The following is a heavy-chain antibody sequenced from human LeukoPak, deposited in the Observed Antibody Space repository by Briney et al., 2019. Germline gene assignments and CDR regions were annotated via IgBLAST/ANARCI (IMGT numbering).Heavy chain of an antibody. CDR1: GFTFSSYA. CDR3: AKHRGWGSIPDY. V-gene: IGHV3-23*01. CDR2: ISGSGGST. Sequence: GGSLRLSCAASGFTFSSYAMSWVRQAPGKGLEWVSAISGSGGSTYYADSVKGRFTISGDNSKNTLYLQMNSLRAEDTAVYYCAKHRGWGSIPDYWGQGTLVTVSS. J-gene: IGHJ4*02. D-gene: IGHD2-2*02.